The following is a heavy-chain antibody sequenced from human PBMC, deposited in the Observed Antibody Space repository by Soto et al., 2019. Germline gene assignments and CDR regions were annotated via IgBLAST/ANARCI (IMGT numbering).Heavy chain of an antibody. D-gene: IGHD4-17*01. CDR1: GFTFSSYA. V-gene: IGHV3-23*01. Sequence: AGGSLRLSCAASGFTFSSYAMSWVRQAPGKGLEWVSAISGSGGSTYYADSVKGRFTISRDNSKNTLYLQMNSLRAEDTAVYYCAKVASYYDYGDYEHDNWFDPRGQGTLVTVSS. CDR3: AKVASYYDYGDYEHDNWFDP. J-gene: IGHJ5*02. CDR2: ISGSGGST.